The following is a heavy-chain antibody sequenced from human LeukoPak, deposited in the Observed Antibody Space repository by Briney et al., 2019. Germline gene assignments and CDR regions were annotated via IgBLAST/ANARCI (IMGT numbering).Heavy chain of an antibody. CDR2: IWYDGSNK. J-gene: IGHJ4*02. V-gene: IGHV3-33*01. CDR3: ARDYGDYAGPVDY. CDR1: EFTFSNYG. Sequence: PGGSLRLSCAASEFTFSNYGMHWVRQAPGKGLEWVAVIWYDGSNKYYADSVKGRFTISRDNSKNTLYLQMNSLRAEDTAVYYCARDYGDYAGPVDYWGQGTLVTVSS. D-gene: IGHD4-17*01.